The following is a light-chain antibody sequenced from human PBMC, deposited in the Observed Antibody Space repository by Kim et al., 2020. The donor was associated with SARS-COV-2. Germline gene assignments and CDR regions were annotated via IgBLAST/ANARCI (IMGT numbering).Light chain of an antibody. CDR2: SNS. V-gene: IGLV1-44*01. J-gene: IGLJ3*02. Sequence: GQRVTISCSGSSSDIGSNTVTWYRHLPGTAPKLLLYSNSQRPSGVTDRFSGSKSGTSASLAISGLQSEDEADYYCAAWDDSLEGWVFGGGTQLTVL. CDR3: AAWDDSLEGWV. CDR1: SSDIGSNT.